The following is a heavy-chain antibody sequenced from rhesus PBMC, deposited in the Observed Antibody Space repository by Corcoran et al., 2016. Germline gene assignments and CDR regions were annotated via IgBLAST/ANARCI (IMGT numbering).Heavy chain of an antibody. D-gene: IGHD5-30*01. V-gene: IGHV3S16*01. CDR3: TRDVDTVGTGY. Sequence: EVQLVESGGGLVQPGGSLRLSCAASGFTFSDYYMSWVRQAPGKGLGWVSSISSASSYIYYADSVKGRFTISRDNAKNSLSLQMNSLKTEDTAVYYCTRDVDTVGTGYWGQGVLVTVSS. CDR1: GFTFSDYY. J-gene: IGHJ4*01. CDR2: ISSASSYI.